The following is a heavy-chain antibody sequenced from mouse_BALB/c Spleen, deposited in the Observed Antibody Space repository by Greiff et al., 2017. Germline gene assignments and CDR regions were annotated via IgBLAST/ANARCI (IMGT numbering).Heavy chain of an antibody. CDR1: GYTFTSYT. J-gene: IGHJ3*01. V-gene: IGHV1-4*02. D-gene: IGHD2-1*01. Sequence: VQLQQSAAELARPGASVKMSCKASGYTFTSYTMHWVKQRPGQGLEWIGYINPSSGYTEYNQKFKDKTTLTADKSSSTAYMQLSSLTSEDSAVYYFARGGNYWFAYWGQGTLVTVSA. CDR2: INPSSGYT. CDR3: ARGGNYWFAY.